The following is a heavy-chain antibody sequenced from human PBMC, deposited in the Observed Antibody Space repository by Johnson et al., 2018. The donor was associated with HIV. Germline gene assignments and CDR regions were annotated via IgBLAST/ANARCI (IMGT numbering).Heavy chain of an antibody. V-gene: IGHV3-30*02. J-gene: IGHJ3*01. CDR1: GFTFSSYA. CDR2: IRYDGSNK. Sequence: QVQLVESGGGVVQPGRSLKLSCAAYGFTFSSYAMHWVRQAPGKGLEWVAFIRYDGSNKYYADSVKGRFTISRDNSKNTLYLQMNSLRAEDTAVYYCARVSLAYSYGYDALDFWGQGTMVTVSS. CDR3: ARVSLAYSYGYDALDF. D-gene: IGHD5-18*01.